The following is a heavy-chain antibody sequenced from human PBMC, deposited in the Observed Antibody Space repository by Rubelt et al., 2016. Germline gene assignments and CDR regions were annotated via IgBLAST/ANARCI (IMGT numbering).Heavy chain of an antibody. CDR1: GGSISSSSYY. D-gene: IGHD3-16*01. J-gene: IGHJ4*02. CDR2: IYYSGST. Sequence: QLQLQESGPGLVKPSETLSLTCTVSGGSISSSSYYWGWIRQPPGKGLEWIGYIYYSGSTYYNPSLKSRVTISVDTSKNQFSLKLSSVTAADTAVYYCARLATRDGGYWGQGTLVTVSS. CDR3: ARLATRDGGY. V-gene: IGHV4-39*07.